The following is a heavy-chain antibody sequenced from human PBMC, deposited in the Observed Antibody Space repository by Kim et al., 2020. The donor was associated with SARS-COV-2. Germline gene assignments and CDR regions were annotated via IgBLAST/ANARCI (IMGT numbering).Heavy chain of an antibody. Sequence: SVKVSCKASGGTFGTYPISWVRQAPGPGLEWMGGIIPFFDTTNYAPKFQGRVTMTADDSTRTTYMELSSLTSGDTAVYFCASRFFDSSGNYHDFWGQGT. J-gene: IGHJ4*02. V-gene: IGHV1-69*13. D-gene: IGHD3-22*01. CDR1: GGTFGTYP. CDR3: ASRFFDSSGNYHDF. CDR2: IIPFFDTT.